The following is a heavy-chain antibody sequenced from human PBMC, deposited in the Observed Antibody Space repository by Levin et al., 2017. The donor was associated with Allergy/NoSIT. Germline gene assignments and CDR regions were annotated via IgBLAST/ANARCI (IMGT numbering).Heavy chain of an antibody. Sequence: ASVKVSCKASGYTLKNYGISWVRQAPGQGLEWMGWISTHNGNTNYAQSFQGRVTMPTDTSTSTADMELRSLISDDTAVYYCARFVVTPVSYFYVDVWGKGTTVTVSS. J-gene: IGHJ6*03. CDR1: GYTLKNYG. CDR2: ISTHNGNT. CDR3: ARFVVTPVSYFYVDV. D-gene: IGHD2-2*01. V-gene: IGHV1-18*01.